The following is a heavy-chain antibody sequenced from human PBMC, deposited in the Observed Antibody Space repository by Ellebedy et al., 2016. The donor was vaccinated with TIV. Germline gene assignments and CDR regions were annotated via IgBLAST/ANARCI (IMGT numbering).Heavy chain of an antibody. J-gene: IGHJ3*02. CDR3: AKSTVINPEGDAYDI. D-gene: IGHD4-23*01. CDR2: ISRSASNI. V-gene: IGHV3-11*04. Sequence: GESLKISCAASEFTLSYYYRCLVRQAAGKRLGWVSYISRSASNIYYADSVKGRFTVARDNTKTSLYLHMNSLRAEDTAVYYCAKSTVINPEGDAYDIWGQGTKVTVSS. CDR1: EFTLSYYY.